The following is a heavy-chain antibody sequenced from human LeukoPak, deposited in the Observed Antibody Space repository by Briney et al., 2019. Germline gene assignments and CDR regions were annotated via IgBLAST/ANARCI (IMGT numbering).Heavy chain of an antibody. J-gene: IGHJ4*02. CDR3: AKDHGVAVAGMYY. CDR2: ISGSGDRI. V-gene: IGHV3-23*01. Sequence: PGGSLRLSCPASGFTFSSFTMTWVRQAPGKGLEWVSSISGSGDRIYYADSVKGRFTISRDNSRNTLYLQMNSVRAEDTAVYFCAKDHGVAVAGMYYWGQGTLVTVSS. CDR1: GFTFSSFT. D-gene: IGHD6-19*01.